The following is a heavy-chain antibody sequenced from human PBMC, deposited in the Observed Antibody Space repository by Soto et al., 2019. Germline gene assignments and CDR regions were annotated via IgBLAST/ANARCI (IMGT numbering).Heavy chain of an antibody. CDR3: AKQYASSSLRSSPFDY. CDR1: GFTFSDYG. J-gene: IGHJ4*02. CDR2: ISYDGRNE. Sequence: VQLVESGGGLVQPGGSLRLSCAASGFTFSDYGMHWVRQAPGKGLAWVAVISYDGRNEYFADSVQGRFTISRDNSKNTLCLQMNSLRDEDTAVYHCAKQYASSSLRSSPFDYWGQGTLVTVSS. V-gene: IGHV3-30*18. D-gene: IGHD2-2*01.